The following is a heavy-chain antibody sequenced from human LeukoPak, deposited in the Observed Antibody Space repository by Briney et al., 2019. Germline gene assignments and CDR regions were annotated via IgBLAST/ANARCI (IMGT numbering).Heavy chain of an antibody. Sequence: ASVKVSCKASGYTFTSYYMHWVRQAPGQGLEWMGIINPSGGSTSYAQKFQGRVTMTRDTSASTVYKELSSLRSEDTAVFYCARSYSNFDYWGQGTLVTVSS. J-gene: IGHJ4*02. CDR2: INPSGGST. D-gene: IGHD4-11*01. CDR3: ARSYSNFDY. CDR1: GYTFTSYY. V-gene: IGHV1-46*01.